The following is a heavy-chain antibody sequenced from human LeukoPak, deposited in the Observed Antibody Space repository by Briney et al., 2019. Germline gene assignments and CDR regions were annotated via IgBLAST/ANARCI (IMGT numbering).Heavy chain of an antibody. CDR1: GGSISSYY. V-gene: IGHV4-4*07. CDR3: ARVTDLGYCSGGSCYDGWFDP. J-gene: IGHJ5*02. Sequence: PSETLSLTCTVSGGSISSYYWSWIRQPPGKGLGWIGRIYTSGSTNYNPSLKSRVTISVDKSKNQFSLRLSSVTAADTAVYYCARVTDLGYCSGGSCYDGWFDPWGQGTLVTVSP. CDR2: IYTSGST. D-gene: IGHD2-15*01.